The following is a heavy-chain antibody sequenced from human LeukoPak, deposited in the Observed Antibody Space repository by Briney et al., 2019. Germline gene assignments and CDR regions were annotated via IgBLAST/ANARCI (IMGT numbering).Heavy chain of an antibody. J-gene: IGHJ4*02. CDR2: MDYSGST. D-gene: IGHD6-19*01. Sequence: SETLSLTCTVSGGSISDYYWTWIRQSPGTGLEWIGYMDYSGSTAYNPSLKSRVTISIDTSKKQFSLELSSVTAADTAVYYCASGPQWLVDYWGQGTLVTVSS. V-gene: IGHV4-59*08. CDR1: GGSISDYY. CDR3: ASGPQWLVDY.